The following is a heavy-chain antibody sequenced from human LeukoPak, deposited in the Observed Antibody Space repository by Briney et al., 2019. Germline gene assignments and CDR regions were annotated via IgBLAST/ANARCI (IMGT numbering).Heavy chain of an antibody. CDR3: ARDPSRGYYDSSGYCYPDAFDI. V-gene: IGHV1-18*01. CDR1: GYTFTSYG. J-gene: IGHJ3*02. D-gene: IGHD3-22*01. CDR2: ISAYNGNT. Sequence: ASVKVSCKASGYTFTSYGISWVRQAPGQGLEWMGWISAYNGNTNYAQKLQGRVTMTTDTSTSTAYMELRSLRSDDTAVYYCARDPSRGYYDSSGYCYPDAFDIWGQGTMVTVSS.